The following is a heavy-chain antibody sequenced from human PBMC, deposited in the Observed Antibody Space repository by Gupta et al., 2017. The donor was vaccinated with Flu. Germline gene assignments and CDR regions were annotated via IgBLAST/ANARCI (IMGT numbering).Heavy chain of an antibody. CDR1: GYSFTTYR. CDR2: IYPSASDI. CDR3: ATTPFRADSYPYY. Sequence: EVQLVQSGAEVRKPGESLKIPCKGSGYSFTTYRTAWVRQMPGTGLEWIGIIYPSASDIKYSPVFQGQVTISADESTGTAYLQWSSLKTSDTAVYYGATTPFRADSYPYYWGQGTLVTVSS. V-gene: IGHV5-51*03. J-gene: IGHJ4*02. D-gene: IGHD2-15*01.